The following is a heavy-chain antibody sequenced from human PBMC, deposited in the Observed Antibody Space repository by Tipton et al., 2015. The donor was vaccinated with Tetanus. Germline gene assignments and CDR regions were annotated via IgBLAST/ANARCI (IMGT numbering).Heavy chain of an antibody. CDR1: GFTFADYA. Sequence: CAASGFTFADYAMHWVRQAPGKGLEWVSGISWNSGSIGYADSVKGRFTISRDNAKNSLYLQMNSLRAEDTALYYCAKDISRWSETGNDYGDYGAFDIWGQGTMVTVSS. D-gene: IGHD4-17*01. CDR2: ISWNSGSI. CDR3: AKDISRWSETGNDYGDYGAFDI. J-gene: IGHJ3*02. V-gene: IGHV3-9*01.